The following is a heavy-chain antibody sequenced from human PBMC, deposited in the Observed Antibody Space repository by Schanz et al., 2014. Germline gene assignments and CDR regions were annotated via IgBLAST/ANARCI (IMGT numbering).Heavy chain of an antibody. J-gene: IGHJ4*01. CDR2: ISSSGSYI. V-gene: IGHV3-21*01. CDR3: AREQIMAAAGLVDY. Sequence: EVQLLESGGGLVQPGGSLRLSCAASGFTFSSYAMSWVRQAPGKGLEWVSSISSSGSYIYYADSVKGRFSISRDNAKNSLFLQMNRLRAEDTALYYCAREQIMAAAGLVDYWGHGTLVTVSS. CDR1: GFTFSSYA. D-gene: IGHD6-13*01.